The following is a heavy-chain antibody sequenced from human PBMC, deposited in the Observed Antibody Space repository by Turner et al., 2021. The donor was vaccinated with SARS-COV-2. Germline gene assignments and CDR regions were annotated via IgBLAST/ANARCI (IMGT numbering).Heavy chain of an antibody. CDR2: IYYSWST. CDR1: GGSISSYY. D-gene: IGHD3-10*01. V-gene: IGHV4-59*01. Sequence: QVQLQESGPGLVRPSETLSLTCTVSGGSISSYYWIWIRQPPGKGLEWIGYIYYSWSTNCNPSHKRRVTSPVATSKNQFSLKLSSEIVADTAVYYGAKYFPSGVYGSGSYDHGMDVWGQGTTVTVSS. J-gene: IGHJ6*02. CDR3: AKYFPSGVYGSGSYDHGMDV.